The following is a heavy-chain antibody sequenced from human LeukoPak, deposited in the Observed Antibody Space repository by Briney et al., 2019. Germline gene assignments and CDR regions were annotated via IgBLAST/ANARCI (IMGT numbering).Heavy chain of an antibody. CDR2: ISYDGSNK. CDR1: GFTFSSYG. CDR3: AKNFRKHWYFDL. J-gene: IGHJ2*01. V-gene: IGHV3-30*18. Sequence: PGRSLRLSCAASGFTFSSYGMHWVRQAPGKGLEWVAVISYDGSNKYYADSVKGRFTISRDNSKNTLYLQMNSLRAEDTAVYYCAKNFRKHWYFDLWGRGTLVTVSS.